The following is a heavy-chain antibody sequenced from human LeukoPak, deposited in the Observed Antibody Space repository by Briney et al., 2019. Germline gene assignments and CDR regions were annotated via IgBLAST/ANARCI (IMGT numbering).Heavy chain of an antibody. CDR2: ISAYNRNT. CDR3: ARDRRWDLGRGVVYFDY. D-gene: IGHD4-23*01. Sequence: ASVKVSCKASGYTFTRYAFSWVRQAPGQGLEWLGWISAYNRNTIYAQKFQGRVTLTTDTPTSTAHMELGNLGSDDTAVYYCARDRRWDLGRGVVYFDYWGQGTLVTVSS. V-gene: IGHV1-18*01. J-gene: IGHJ4*02. CDR1: GYTFTRYA.